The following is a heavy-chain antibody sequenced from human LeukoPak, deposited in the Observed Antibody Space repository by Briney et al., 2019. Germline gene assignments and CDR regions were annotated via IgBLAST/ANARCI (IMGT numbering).Heavy chain of an antibody. V-gene: IGHV3-9*01. Sequence: GRSLRLSCAASGFTFDDYAMHWVRQAPGKGLEWVSGISWNSGSIGYAGSVKGRFTISRDHAKNTLYLQMNRLRAEDTAWYSCAKDLAAAVSGGFDSWGEGNLV. CDR1: GFTFDDYA. CDR2: ISWNSGSI. CDR3: AKDLAAAVSGGFDS. D-gene: IGHD6-13*01. J-gene: IGHJ4*02.